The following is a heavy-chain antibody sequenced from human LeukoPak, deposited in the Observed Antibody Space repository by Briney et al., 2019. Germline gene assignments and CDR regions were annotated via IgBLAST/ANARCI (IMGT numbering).Heavy chain of an antibody. J-gene: IGHJ4*02. CDR1: GGSMSSYY. D-gene: IGHD5-24*01. Sequence: SETLSLTCTVSGGSMSSYYWSWIRQPPGKGLEWIGYIYYSGSTKYNPSLKSRVTISVDTSKNQFSLKLSSVTTADTAVYYCARGARAGYNLEPFDYWGQGTLITVSS. CDR3: ARGARAGYNLEPFDY. V-gene: IGHV4-59*08. CDR2: IYYSGST.